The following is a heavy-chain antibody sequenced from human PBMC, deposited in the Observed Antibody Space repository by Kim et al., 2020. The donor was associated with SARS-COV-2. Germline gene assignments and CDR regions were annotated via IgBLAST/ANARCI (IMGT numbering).Heavy chain of an antibody. CDR3: AKGGSYYDFCLMH. Sequence: GGSLRLSCAASGFTFSSYAMSWVRQAPGKGLEWVSAISGSSGKTYYADSVKGRFTISRDNSKNTLYLQMNSLRAEDTAVYFCAKGGSYYDFCLMHWGQGILVTVSS. D-gene: IGHD3-3*01. V-gene: IGHV3-23*01. CDR1: GFTFSSYA. J-gene: IGHJ4*02. CDR2: ISGSSGKT.